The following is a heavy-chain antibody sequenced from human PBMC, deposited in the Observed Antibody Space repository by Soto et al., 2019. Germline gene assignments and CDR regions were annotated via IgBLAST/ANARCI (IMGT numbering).Heavy chain of an antibody. CDR3: ARDLGMGGTYYYYGMDV. V-gene: IGHV3-33*01. CDR2: IWYDGSNK. Sequence: QVQLVESGGGVVQPGRSLRLSCAASGFTFSSYGMHWVRQAPGKGLEWVAVIWYDGSNKYYADSVKGRFTISRDNSKNTLYLQMNSRRAEDTAVYYCARDLGMGGTYYYYGMDVWGQGTTVTVSS. D-gene: IGHD7-27*01. CDR1: GFTFSSYG. J-gene: IGHJ6*02.